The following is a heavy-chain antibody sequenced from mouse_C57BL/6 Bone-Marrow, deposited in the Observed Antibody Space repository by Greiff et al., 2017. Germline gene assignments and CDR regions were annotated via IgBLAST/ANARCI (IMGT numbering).Heavy chain of an antibody. V-gene: IGHV1-54*01. CDR2: INPGSGGT. D-gene: IGHD1-1*02. Sequence: QVQLQQSGAELVRPGTSVKVSCKASGYAFTNYLIEWVKQRPGQGLEWIGVINPGSGGTNYNEKFKGKATLTADKSSSTAYMQISSLTSEDSAVYFCARWWVYFDYWGQGTTLTVSS. J-gene: IGHJ2*01. CDR3: ARWWVYFDY. CDR1: GYAFTNYL.